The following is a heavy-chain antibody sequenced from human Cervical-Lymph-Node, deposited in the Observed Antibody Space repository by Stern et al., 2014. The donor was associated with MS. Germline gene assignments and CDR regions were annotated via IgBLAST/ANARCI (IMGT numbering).Heavy chain of an antibody. CDR2: ISPMFSTS. D-gene: IGHD2-2*01. CDR3: AGPRYAF. Sequence: VQLEESGPEVKKPGSSVKVSCKASGGSFIHYAITWVRQAPGQGPEWMGDISPMFSTSNYAQKFQGRVTITADNSTTTAYMEINSLTSEDTAVYYCAGPRYAFWGQGTLVIVSS. J-gene: IGHJ4*02. V-gene: IGHV1-69*06. CDR1: GGSFIHYA.